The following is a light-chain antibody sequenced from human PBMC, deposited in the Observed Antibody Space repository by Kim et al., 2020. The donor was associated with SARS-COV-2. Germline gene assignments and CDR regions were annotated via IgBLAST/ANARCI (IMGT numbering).Light chain of an antibody. CDR3: QQYDNLSLA. V-gene: IGKV1-33*01. CDR1: QDINNY. Sequence: DIQMTESPCSLSASIGDRVTITCQASQDINNYLNWYQQKPGKAPKLLIYDASNLETGVPSRFSGSGSGTDFTFTISSLQPEDIATYYCQQYDNLSLAFGGETKVDIK. J-gene: IGKJ4*01. CDR2: DAS.